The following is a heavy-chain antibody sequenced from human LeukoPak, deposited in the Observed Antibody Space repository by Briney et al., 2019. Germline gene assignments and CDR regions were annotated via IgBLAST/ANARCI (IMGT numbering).Heavy chain of an antibody. CDR1: GFTFSSYG. J-gene: IGHJ3*02. V-gene: IGHV3-30*18. CDR2: ISYDGSNK. D-gene: IGHD1-1*01. CDR3: AKDMNDKGAFDI. Sequence: GGSLRLSCAASGFTFSSYGMHWVRQAPGKGLEWVAVISYDGSNKYYADSVKGRFTISRDNAKNSLYLQMNSLRAEDTALYYCAKDMNDKGAFDIWGQGTMVTVSS.